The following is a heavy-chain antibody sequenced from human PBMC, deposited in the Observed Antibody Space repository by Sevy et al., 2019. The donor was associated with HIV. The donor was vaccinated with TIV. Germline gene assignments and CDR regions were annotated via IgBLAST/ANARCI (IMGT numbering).Heavy chain of an antibody. CDR1: GDTFTRHY. J-gene: IGHJ4*02. CDR2: IDPSGDNA. CDR3: VRADPAQHFDS. V-gene: IGHV1-46*01. Sequence: ASVKVSCKASGDTFTRHYMHWVRQAPGQGLEWMGIIDPSGDNANYTQKFQGRLTITRDTSTSTAYMELSSLGSEDTAVYYCVRADPAQHFDSWGQGTLVTVSS.